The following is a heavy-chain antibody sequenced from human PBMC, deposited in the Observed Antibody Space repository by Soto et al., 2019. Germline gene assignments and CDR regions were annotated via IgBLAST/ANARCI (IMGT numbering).Heavy chain of an antibody. Sequence: QVQLVESGGGVVQPGRSLRLSCAASGFTFSSYGMHGVRQAPGKGLEWVAVISYDGSNKYYADSVKGRFTISRDTSKNTLYLQMNSLRAEDTAVYYCAKDREWLAYYYYGMDVWGQGTTVTVSS. CDR1: GFTFSSYG. V-gene: IGHV3-30*18. J-gene: IGHJ6*02. CDR3: AKDREWLAYYYYGMDV. CDR2: ISYDGSNK. D-gene: IGHD6-19*01.